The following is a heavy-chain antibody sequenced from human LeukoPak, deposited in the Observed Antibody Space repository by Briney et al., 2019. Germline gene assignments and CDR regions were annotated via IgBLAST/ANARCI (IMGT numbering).Heavy chain of an antibody. Sequence: PSETLSLTCTVSVGSISGYYWTWIRKPAGKGLEWVGRVYSSGTAYYNPSLESRVTISLDTTNNQFSLRMTSMTAADTAVYYCARGTDMTTLIGYYSFEYWSPGTLVSVSS. V-gene: IGHV4-4*07. CDR2: VYSSGTA. CDR1: VGSISGYY. CDR3: ARGTDMTTLIGYYSFEY. D-gene: IGHD4-11*01. J-gene: IGHJ4*02.